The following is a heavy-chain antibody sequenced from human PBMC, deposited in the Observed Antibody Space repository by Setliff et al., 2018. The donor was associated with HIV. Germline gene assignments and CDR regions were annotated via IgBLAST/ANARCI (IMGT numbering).Heavy chain of an antibody. CDR3: ARGYCSGGSCYAPFDY. V-gene: IGHV1-2*02. Sequence: ASVKVSCKASGYTFTGYYMHWVRQAPGQGLEWMGWINPNSGGTNYAQKFQGRVTMTRDTSISTAYMELSRLRSDDTAVYHCARGYCSGGSCYAPFDYWGQGTLVTVSS. J-gene: IGHJ4*02. D-gene: IGHD2-15*01. CDR1: GYTFTGYY. CDR2: INPNSGGT.